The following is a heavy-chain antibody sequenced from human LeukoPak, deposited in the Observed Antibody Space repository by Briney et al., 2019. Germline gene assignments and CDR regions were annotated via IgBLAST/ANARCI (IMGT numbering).Heavy chain of an antibody. CDR3: ARWRYCSGGSCYRGLGWFDP. D-gene: IGHD2-15*01. J-gene: IGHJ5*02. V-gene: IGHV1-18*01. Sequence: PAVKVSCKSSGYTFTSYGINWVRQAPGQGLEWMGWISAYNGNTNYAQKLQGRITMTTDTSTSTAYMELRSLRSDDTAVYYCARWRYCSGGSCYRGLGWFDPWGQGTMVTVSS. CDR2: ISAYNGNT. CDR1: GYTFTSYG.